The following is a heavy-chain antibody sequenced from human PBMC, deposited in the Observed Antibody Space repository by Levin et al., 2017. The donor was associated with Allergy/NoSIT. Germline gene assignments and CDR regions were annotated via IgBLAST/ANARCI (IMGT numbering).Heavy chain of an antibody. J-gene: IGHJ6*02. CDR1: GFTFSSYG. CDR2: ISYDGSNK. D-gene: IGHD6-19*01. Sequence: GGSLRLSCAASGFTFSSYGMHWVRQAPGKGLEWVAVISYDGSNKYYADSVKGRFTISRDNSKNTLYLQMNSLRAEDTAVYYCAKDLGVYSSGWSINYYYYYGMDVWGQGTTVTVSS. V-gene: IGHV3-30*18. CDR3: AKDLGVYSSGWSINYYYYYGMDV.